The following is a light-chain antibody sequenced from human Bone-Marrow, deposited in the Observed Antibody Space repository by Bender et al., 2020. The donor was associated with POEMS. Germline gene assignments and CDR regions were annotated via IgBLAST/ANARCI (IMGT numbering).Light chain of an antibody. Sequence: QSALTQPASVSGSPGQSIIISCSGTYSDIGLYNLVSWYQHHPGKAPKLLIYDVSNRPSGVSNRFSGSKSGNSAFLTISGLQAEDEADYYCSSYTTTNTRYVFGGGTKVTVL. V-gene: IGLV2-14*02. CDR2: DVS. CDR1: YSDIGLYNL. CDR3: SSYTTTNTRYV. J-gene: IGLJ1*01.